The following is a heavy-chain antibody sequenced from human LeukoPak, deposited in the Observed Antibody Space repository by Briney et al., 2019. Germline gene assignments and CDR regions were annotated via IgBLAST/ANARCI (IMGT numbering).Heavy chain of an antibody. CDR1: GYTFTGYY. D-gene: IGHD3-22*01. J-gene: IGHJ4*02. CDR2: INPNSGGT. Sequence: ASVKVSCKASGYTFTGYYMHWVRQAPGQGLEWMGRINPNSGGTNYAQKFQGRVTMTRDTPISTAYMELSRLRSDDTAVYYCARETDYYDSSGYSYYFDYWGQGTLVTVSS. CDR3: ARETDYYDSSGYSYYFDY. V-gene: IGHV1-2*06.